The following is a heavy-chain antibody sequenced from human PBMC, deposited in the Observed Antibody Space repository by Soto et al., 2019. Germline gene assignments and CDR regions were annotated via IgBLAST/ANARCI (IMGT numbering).Heavy chain of an antibody. D-gene: IGHD3-22*01. CDR1: GFTFSDYY. J-gene: IGHJ4*02. CDR3: ARDQGYYDSRGSFDF. CDR2: ISSSGSII. Sequence: GGSLRLSCAASGFTFSDYYMSWIRQAQGKGLEWVSYISSSGSIIYYADSVKGRFTITRDNAKNLLYLQMNTLRAEDTAVYYCARDQGYYDSRGSFDFWGQGTLVTVSS. V-gene: IGHV3-11*01.